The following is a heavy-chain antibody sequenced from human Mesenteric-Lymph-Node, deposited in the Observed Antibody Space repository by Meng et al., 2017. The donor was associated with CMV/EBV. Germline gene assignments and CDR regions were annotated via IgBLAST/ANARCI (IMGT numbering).Heavy chain of an antibody. CDR3: ARHWGLGYYYYGMDV. CDR1: GYKFASYW. CDR2: FYPGDSET. D-gene: IGHD3-16*01. Sequence: KVSCKGSGYKFASYWIAWVRQVPGKGLEWMGMFYPGDSETRYGPSFQGQVTISADNSISTVYLQWRTLKASDTALYYCARHWGLGYYYYGMDVWGQGTTVTVSS. V-gene: IGHV5-51*01. J-gene: IGHJ6*02.